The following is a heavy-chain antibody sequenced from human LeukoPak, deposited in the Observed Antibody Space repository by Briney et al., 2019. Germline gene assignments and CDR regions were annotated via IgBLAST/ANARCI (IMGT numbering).Heavy chain of an antibody. CDR3: AIGGKARGSSWYGYYYYYMDV. CDR1: GGTFSSYA. V-gene: IGHV1-69*05. D-gene: IGHD6-13*01. Sequence: ASVKVSCKASGGTFSSYAISWVRQAPGQGLEWMGGIIPIFGTANYAQKFQGRVTITTDESTSTAYMELSSLRSEDTAVYYCAIGGKARGSSWYGYYYYYMDVWGKGTTVTVSS. J-gene: IGHJ6*03. CDR2: IIPIFGTA.